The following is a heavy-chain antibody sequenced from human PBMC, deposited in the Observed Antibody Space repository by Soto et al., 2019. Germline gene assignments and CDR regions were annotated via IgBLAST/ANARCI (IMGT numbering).Heavy chain of an antibody. CDR3: ARGRDHYYGSGSYSDAFDI. CDR1: GYTFTSYD. Sequence: VASVKVSCKASGYTFTSYDINWVRQATGQGLEWMGWMNPNSGNTGYAQKFQGRVTMTRNTSISTAYMELSSPRSEDTAVYYCARGRDHYYGSGSYSDAFDIWGQGTMVTVSS. D-gene: IGHD3-10*01. V-gene: IGHV1-8*01. J-gene: IGHJ3*02. CDR2: MNPNSGNT.